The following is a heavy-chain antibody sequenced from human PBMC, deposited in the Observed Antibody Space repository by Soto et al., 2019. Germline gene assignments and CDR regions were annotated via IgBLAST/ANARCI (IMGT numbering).Heavy chain of an antibody. Sequence: EVQLVESGGGLVKPGGSLRLSCAASGFTFSSYSMNWVRQAPGKGLEWVSSISSSSSYIYYADSVKGRFTISRDNAKNSLYLQMNSLRAEDTAAYYCARDRAIVVVPAAEGYYGMDVWGQGTTVTVSS. CDR1: GFTFSSYS. CDR3: ARDRAIVVVPAAEGYYGMDV. J-gene: IGHJ6*02. V-gene: IGHV3-21*01. CDR2: ISSSSSYI. D-gene: IGHD2-2*01.